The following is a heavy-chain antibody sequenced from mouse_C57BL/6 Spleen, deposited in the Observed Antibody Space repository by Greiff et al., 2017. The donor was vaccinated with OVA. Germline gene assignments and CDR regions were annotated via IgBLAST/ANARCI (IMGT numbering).Heavy chain of an antibody. J-gene: IGHJ4*01. V-gene: IGHV1-85*01. Sequence: QVQLKESGPELVKPGASVKLSCKASGYTFTSYDINWVKQRPGQGLEWIGWIYPRDGSTKYNEKFKGKATLTVDTSSSTAYMELHSLTSEDSAVYFCARFLTTVVATPYAMDYWGQGTSVTVSS. CDR2: IYPRDGST. CDR1: GYTFTSYD. D-gene: IGHD1-1*01. CDR3: ARFLTTVVATPYAMDY.